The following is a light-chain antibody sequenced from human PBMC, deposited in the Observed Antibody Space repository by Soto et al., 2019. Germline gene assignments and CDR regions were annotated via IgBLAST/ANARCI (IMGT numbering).Light chain of an antibody. Sequence: QSALTQPPSVSGTPGLRVNISCSGGISNIGKDTVNWYQQLPGTAPKLLMFNDDKRPSGVPDRSSGSRSGTSASLAISGLQSDDEAVYFCSTWDDSLNGWVFGGGTKLTVL. J-gene: IGLJ3*02. V-gene: IGLV1-44*01. CDR3: STWDDSLNGWV. CDR2: NDD. CDR1: ISNIGKDT.